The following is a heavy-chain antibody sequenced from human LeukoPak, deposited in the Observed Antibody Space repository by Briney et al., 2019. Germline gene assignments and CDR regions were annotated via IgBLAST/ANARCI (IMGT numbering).Heavy chain of an antibody. CDR1: GGSISSSSYY. CDR2: MYNSGST. J-gene: IGHJ4*02. Sequence: PSETLSLTCTVSGGSISSSSYYWGWIRQPPGKGLEWIGCMYNSGSTYYNPSLKSRVTISVDTSKNQFSLKVSSVTAADTAVYYCARISVAAPSYWGQGTLVTVSS. D-gene: IGHD6-19*01. V-gene: IGHV4-39*01. CDR3: ARISVAAPSY.